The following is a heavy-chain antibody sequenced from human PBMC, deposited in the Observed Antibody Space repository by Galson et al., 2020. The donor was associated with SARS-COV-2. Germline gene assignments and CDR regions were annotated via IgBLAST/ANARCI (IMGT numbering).Heavy chain of an antibody. CDR3: ARNTAYETWGGPGYYYFGMDV. Sequence: GESLKISCAASGFTFRNYSMNWVRQSPGKGLEWVSSISTSSSYIYYADSVKGRFTISRDNAKNSLYLQMNSLRAEDTAVYYCARNTAYETWGGPGYYYFGMDVWGQGTTVTVSS. CDR1: GFTFRNYS. D-gene: IGHD3-16*01. J-gene: IGHJ6*02. V-gene: IGHV3-21*01. CDR2: ISTSSSYI.